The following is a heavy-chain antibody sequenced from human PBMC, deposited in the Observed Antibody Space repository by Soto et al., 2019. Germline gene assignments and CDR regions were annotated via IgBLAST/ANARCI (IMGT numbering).Heavy chain of an antibody. D-gene: IGHD3-10*01. J-gene: IGHJ4*02. CDR1: GDTISDTSYY. CDR3: ARHRRDGTGKSGNFFDF. Sequence: QLQLQESGPGLVKPSETLSLTCTASGDTISDTSYYWGWIRQPPGKGLEWVGSIYYSGPTNDNPSLQSRVTISVDTSKNRFSLKLSSVTAADTAVYYCARHRRDGTGKSGNFFDFWGQGTLVTVSS. V-gene: IGHV4-39*01. CDR2: IYYSGPT.